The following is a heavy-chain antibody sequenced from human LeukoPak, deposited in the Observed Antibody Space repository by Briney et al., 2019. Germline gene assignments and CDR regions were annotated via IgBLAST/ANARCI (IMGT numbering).Heavy chain of an antibody. V-gene: IGHV3-73*01. Sequence: GGSLSLSCAASGFTFSGSAMHWVRQASGKGLEWVGRIRSKANNYATAYAASVKGRFTISRDDSKNTAYLQMNSLKTEDTAVYYCTRRAVAAAGNYWGQGTLVTVSS. CDR2: IRSKANNYAT. D-gene: IGHD6-13*01. J-gene: IGHJ4*02. CDR1: GFTFSGSA. CDR3: TRRAVAAAGNY.